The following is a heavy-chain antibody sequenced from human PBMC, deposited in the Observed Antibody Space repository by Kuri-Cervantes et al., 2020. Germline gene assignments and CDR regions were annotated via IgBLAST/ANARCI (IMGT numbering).Heavy chain of an antibody. CDR1: GGSISSSSYY. Sequence: SETLSHTCTDSGGSISSSSYYWGWIRQPPGKGLEWIGSIYYSGSTYYNPSLKSRVTISVDTSKNQFSLKLSSVTAADTAVYYCARHRWAARLHYGMDVWGQATTVTVS. V-gene: IGHV4-39*01. CDR2: IYYSGST. D-gene: IGHD3-16*01. J-gene: IGHJ6*02. CDR3: ARHRWAARLHYGMDV.